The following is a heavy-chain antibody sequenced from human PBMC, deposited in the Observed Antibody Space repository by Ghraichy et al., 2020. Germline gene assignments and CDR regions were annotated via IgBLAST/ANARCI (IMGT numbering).Heavy chain of an antibody. V-gene: IGHV3-74*01. CDR2: ISPDGSDT. Sequence: GESLNISCAASGFTLSSYWMHWVRQAPGKGLVWVSRISPDGSDTSYADFVQGRFTISRDNARNTVYVQINSLRAEDTAVYYCASNRFSGRSGSFDLWGQGTMVTVSS. CDR3: ASNRFSGRSGSFDL. J-gene: IGHJ3*01. D-gene: IGHD5-12*01. CDR1: GFTLSSYW.